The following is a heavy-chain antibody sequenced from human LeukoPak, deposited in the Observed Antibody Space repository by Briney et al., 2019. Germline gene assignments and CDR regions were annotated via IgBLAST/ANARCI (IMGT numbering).Heavy chain of an antibody. CDR3: ARRQYYDSSGYWYYFDY. D-gene: IGHD3-22*01. CDR1: GGSINNYY. V-gene: IGHV4-59*08. J-gene: IGHJ4*02. CDR2: IYYSGST. Sequence: PSETLSLTCTVSGGSINNYYWSWIRQPPGQGLECIGQIYYSGSTIYNPSLKSRVTISVDTSKNQFSLNLRSVTAADTAIYYCARRQYYDSSGYWYYFDYWGRGILVTVSS.